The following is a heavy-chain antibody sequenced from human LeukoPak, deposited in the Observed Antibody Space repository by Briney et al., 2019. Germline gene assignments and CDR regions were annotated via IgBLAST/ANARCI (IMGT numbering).Heavy chain of an antibody. Sequence: PSETLSLTCSVFGGSISNDYWSWIRLPPGKGLEWIGYIYYSGSTNYNPSLSNRVIISVDTSKNQFSLRLSSVTAADTAVYYCARDRTGNNWFDPWGQGTLVTVSS. J-gene: IGHJ5*01. V-gene: IGHV4-59*01. CDR1: GGSISNDY. D-gene: IGHD1-1*01. CDR3: ARDRTGNNWFDP. CDR2: IYYSGST.